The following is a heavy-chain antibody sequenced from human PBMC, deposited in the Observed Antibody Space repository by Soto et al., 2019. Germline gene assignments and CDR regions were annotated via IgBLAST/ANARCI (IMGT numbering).Heavy chain of an antibody. CDR3: ARDVSSSWYGFYYYGMDV. J-gene: IGHJ6*02. D-gene: IGHD6-13*01. CDR2: ISYDGSNK. CDR1: GFTFSSYA. V-gene: IGHV3-30-3*01. Sequence: QVQLVESGGGVVQPGRSLRLSCRASGFTFSSYAMHSVRQAPGKGLEWVAVISYDGSNKYYADSVKGRFTISRDNSKKTLSLQMNSLRAEDTSVYYCARDVSSSWYGFYYYGMDVWGQGTTVTVSS.